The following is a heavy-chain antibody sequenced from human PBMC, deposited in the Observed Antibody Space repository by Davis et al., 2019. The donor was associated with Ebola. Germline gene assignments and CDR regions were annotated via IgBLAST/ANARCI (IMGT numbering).Heavy chain of an antibody. D-gene: IGHD2-2*01. CDR1: GFTFSSYA. J-gene: IGHJ6*02. CDR3: AKRIYCSSTSCYSYYGMDV. V-gene: IGHV3-23*01. CDR2: ISVSGGST. Sequence: GGSLRLSCAASGFTFSSYAMSWVRQAPGKGLEWVSAISVSGGSTYYADSVKGRFTISRDNSKNTLYLQMNSLRAEDTAVYYCAKRIYCSSTSCYSYYGMDVWGQGTTVTVSS.